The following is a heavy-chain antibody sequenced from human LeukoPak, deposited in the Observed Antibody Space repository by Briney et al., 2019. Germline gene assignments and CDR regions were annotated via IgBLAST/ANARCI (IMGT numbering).Heavy chain of an antibody. CDR2: INHSGST. CDR1: GGSFSGYY. CDR3: ASGVSLTEFDP. D-gene: IGHD3-10*01. V-gene: IGHV4-34*01. J-gene: IGHJ5*02. Sequence: PSETLSLTCAVYGGSFSGYYWSWIRQPPGKGLEWIGEINHSGSTNYNPSLESRVTISVDTSKNQFSLKLSSVTAADTAVYYCASGVSLTEFDPWGQGTLVTVSS.